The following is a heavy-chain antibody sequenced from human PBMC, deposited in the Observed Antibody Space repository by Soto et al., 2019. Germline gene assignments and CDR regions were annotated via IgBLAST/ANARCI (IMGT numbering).Heavy chain of an antibody. D-gene: IGHD4-17*01. CDR1: GFTFTSSA. Sequence: SVKVSCKASGFTFTSSAMQWVRQARGQRLEWIGWIVVGSGNTNYAQKFQERVTITRDMSTSTAYMELSSLRSEDTAVYYCARDGPVTTTRRSLWGPPTSRYYGMDVWGQGTTVTVSS. V-gene: IGHV1-58*02. J-gene: IGHJ6*02. CDR2: IVVGSGNT. CDR3: ARDGPVTTTRRSLWGPPTSRYYGMDV.